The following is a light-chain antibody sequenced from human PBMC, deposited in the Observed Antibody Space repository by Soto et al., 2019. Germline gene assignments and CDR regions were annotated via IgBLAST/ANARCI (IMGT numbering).Light chain of an antibody. J-gene: IGKJ5*01. CDR3: RGSQLRWMR. Sequence: ASRSVSSNLAWYQQKPGQAPRLLIYGASTRATGIPARCSGSGSGCALGIPARSLLPEDVGVYYCRGSQLRWMRFGQGTRLEIK. V-gene: IGKV3D-15*01. CDR2: GAS. CDR1: RSVSSN.